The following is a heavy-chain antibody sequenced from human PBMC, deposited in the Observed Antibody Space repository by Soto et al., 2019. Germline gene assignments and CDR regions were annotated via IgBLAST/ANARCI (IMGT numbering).Heavy chain of an antibody. V-gene: IGHV5-51*01. Sequence: GESLKISCKGSGYKFIDYWIGWVRQVPGKGLEWMGSIYPGDFDIKYGPSFQGQVTTSADKSITTVYLQWSSLKAPATGNYYCARPFGGEYYDRRSGYSAYWGQGTQVTVFS. CDR2: IYPGDFDI. CDR3: ARPFGGEYYDRRSGYSAY. CDR1: GYKFIDYW. D-gene: IGHD3-3*01. J-gene: IGHJ4*02.